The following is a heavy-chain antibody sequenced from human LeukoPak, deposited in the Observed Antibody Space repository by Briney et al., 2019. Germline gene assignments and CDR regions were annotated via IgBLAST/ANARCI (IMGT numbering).Heavy chain of an antibody. CDR1: GFTFSSYA. J-gene: IGHJ3*02. CDR2: ISGSGGST. Sequence: GGSLRLSCAASGFTFSSYAMSWVRQAPGKGLEWVSAISGSGGSTYYADSVKGRFTISRDNSKNTLYLQMNSLRAEDTAVYYCAKFNSGGDIVVVPAALEHAFDIWGQGTMVTASS. CDR3: AKFNSGGDIVVVPAALEHAFDI. D-gene: IGHD2-2*01. V-gene: IGHV3-23*01.